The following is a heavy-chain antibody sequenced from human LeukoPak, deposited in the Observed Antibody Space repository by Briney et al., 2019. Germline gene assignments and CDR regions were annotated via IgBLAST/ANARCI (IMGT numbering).Heavy chain of an antibody. CDR1: GFTFSSYE. CDR3: ARGRGGSH. J-gene: IGHJ4*02. V-gene: IGHV3-48*03. CDR2: MSSSGSTM. D-gene: IGHD1-26*01. Sequence: GGSLRLSCAASGFTFSSYEMNWVRQAPGKGLECISFMSSSGSTMYYADSVKGRFTISRDNAKKPLYLQMSSLRVEDTAVYYCARGRGGSHWGQGTLVTVSS.